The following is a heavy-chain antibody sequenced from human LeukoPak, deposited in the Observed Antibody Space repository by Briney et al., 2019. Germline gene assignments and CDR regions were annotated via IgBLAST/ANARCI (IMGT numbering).Heavy chain of an antibody. CDR3: ARDSDYGDYQDYYYYMDV. D-gene: IGHD4-17*01. CDR2: INPRGTST. CDR1: GYSFTSHY. J-gene: IGHJ6*03. Sequence: ASVKVSCKASGYSFTSHYMHWVRQAPGQGLEWMGLINPRGTSTIYAEKFQGRIIMTRDMSTTTDYMELSSLKSDDTAVYYCARDSDYGDYQDYYYYMDVWGKGTTVTVSS. V-gene: IGHV1-46*01.